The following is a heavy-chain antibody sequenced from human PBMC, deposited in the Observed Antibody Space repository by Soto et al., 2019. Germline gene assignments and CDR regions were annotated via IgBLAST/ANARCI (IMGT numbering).Heavy chain of an antibody. D-gene: IGHD1-7*01. CDR1: SFPLSKFV. Sequence: GGSLRLSCAAPSFPLSKFVLHWVRQAPGRGLEWVAVTSNDGSNTFYADSVKGRFTISRDNSKNTVYLQMNSLRTEDTAVYYCARGNLDVWGQGTTVTVSS. CDR2: TSNDGSNT. J-gene: IGHJ6*02. CDR3: ARGNLDV. V-gene: IGHV3-30-3*01.